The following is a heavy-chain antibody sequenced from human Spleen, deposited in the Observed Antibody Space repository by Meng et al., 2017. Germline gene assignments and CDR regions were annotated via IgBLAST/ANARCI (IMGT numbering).Heavy chain of an antibody. Sequence: EVRVVESGGGLVKPGGYLGRSCATSGINFGTAWMTWFRQAPGKGLECVGRIKSKPDGGTADYGAPVQGRFTISKDDSKNTLYLQMNSLKTEDTAVYYCSTDRSWFDPWGQGTLVTVSS. J-gene: IGHJ5*02. CDR1: GINFGTAW. CDR2: IKSKPDGGTA. V-gene: IGHV3-15*01. CDR3: STDRSWFDP.